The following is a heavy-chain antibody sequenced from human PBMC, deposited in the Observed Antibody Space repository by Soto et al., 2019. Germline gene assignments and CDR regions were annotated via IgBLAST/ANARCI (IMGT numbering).Heavy chain of an antibody. CDR1: GFTFSDYH. J-gene: IGHJ5*02. V-gene: IGHV3-11*06. Sequence: QVQLVESGGGLVKPGGSLRLSCAASGFTFSDYHMSWIRRAPGKGLEWVSYISDSGSYTNYADSVKGRFTISRDNAENSLSLQMNTLGAEDTAVYYCARLESRDFTGGWFDPWGQGTLVTVSS. CDR3: ARLESRDFTGGWFDP. D-gene: IGHD2-2*01. CDR2: ISDSGSYT.